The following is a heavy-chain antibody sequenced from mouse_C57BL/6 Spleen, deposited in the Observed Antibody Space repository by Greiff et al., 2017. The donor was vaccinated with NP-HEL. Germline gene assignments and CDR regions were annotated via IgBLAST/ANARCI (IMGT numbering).Heavy chain of an antibody. CDR1: GFTFSSYA. J-gene: IGHJ2*01. V-gene: IGHV5-4*01. Sequence: EVQLVESGGGLVKPGGSLKLSCAASGFTFSSYAMSWVRQTPEKRLEWVATISDGGSYTYYPDNVKGRFTLSRDNAKNNLYLQMSHLKSEDTAMYYCARDNEYYGSSDYWGQGTTLTVSS. CDR3: ARDNEYYGSSDY. D-gene: IGHD1-1*01. CDR2: ISDGGSYT.